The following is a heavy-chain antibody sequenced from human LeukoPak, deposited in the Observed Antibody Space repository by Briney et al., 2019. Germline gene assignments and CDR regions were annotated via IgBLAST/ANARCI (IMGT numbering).Heavy chain of an antibody. V-gene: IGHV3-15*01. CDR1: GFTFQYAW. CDR3: TSLVGSPTY. D-gene: IGHD4-23*01. CDR2: IKSKRDGETT. Sequence: PGGSLRLSCAGSGFTFQYAWMTWVRQAPGKGLEWVGRIKSKRDGETTDYAALVKSRFSISRDDSKNAVYLQMNSLRTEDTAVYYCTSLVGSPTYWGQGTLVIVSS. J-gene: IGHJ4*02.